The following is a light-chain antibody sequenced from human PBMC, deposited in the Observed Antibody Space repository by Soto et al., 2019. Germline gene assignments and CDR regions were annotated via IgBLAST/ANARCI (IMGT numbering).Light chain of an antibody. Sequence: DLQLTQSPSSLSASVGDRVTITCRAGQSINNYLNWYQQKLGKAPKLLIHAASTLQSGVPSRFSGSGSGTHFTLAMSTLQPEDFGTYVCQQSYSSYSFGQGTKQEIK. V-gene: IGKV1-39*01. CDR1: QSINNY. CDR3: QQSYSSYS. CDR2: AAS. J-gene: IGKJ2*01.